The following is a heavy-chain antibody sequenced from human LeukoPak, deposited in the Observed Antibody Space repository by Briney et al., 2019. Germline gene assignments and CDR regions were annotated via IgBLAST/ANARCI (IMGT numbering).Heavy chain of an antibody. J-gene: IGHJ4*02. D-gene: IGHD3-10*01. V-gene: IGHV4-30-4*01. Sequence: SETLSLTCTVSGGSISSGDYYWSWIRQPPGKGLEWIGYIYYSGSTYYNPSLKSRVTISVDMSKNQFSLKLSSVTAADTAVYYCARGAYYYGSGFDYWGQGTLVTVSS. CDR1: GGSISSGDYY. CDR3: ARGAYYYGSGFDY. CDR2: IYYSGST.